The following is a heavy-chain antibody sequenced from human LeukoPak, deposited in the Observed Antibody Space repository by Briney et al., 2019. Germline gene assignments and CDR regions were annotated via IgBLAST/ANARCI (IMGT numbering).Heavy chain of an antibody. CDR3: ARDGGIAAAGGDYGMDV. Sequence: RGESLRLSCAASGFTFSSYSMNRVRQAPGKGLEWVSSISSSSSYIYYADSVKGRFTISRDNAKNSLYLQMNSLRAEDTAVYYCARDGGIAAAGGDYGMDVWGQGTTVTVSS. V-gene: IGHV3-21*01. CDR2: ISSSSSYI. D-gene: IGHD6-13*01. J-gene: IGHJ6*02. CDR1: GFTFSSYS.